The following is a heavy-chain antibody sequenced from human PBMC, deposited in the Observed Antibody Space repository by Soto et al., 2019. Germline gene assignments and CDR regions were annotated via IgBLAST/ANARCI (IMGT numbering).Heavy chain of an antibody. V-gene: IGHV1-3*01. Sequence: QVPLVQSGAEVMQPGASVKVSCKASGYTFTSYAMHWVRQAPGQRLEWVGWINAANGHTKYSQKFQGRVTITTDTSASTAYMELSSLRSEDTAVYYCARDSIGWFYFDYWGQGTLVTVSS. CDR1: GYTFTSYA. J-gene: IGHJ4*02. CDR2: INAANGHT. D-gene: IGHD6-19*01. CDR3: ARDSIGWFYFDY.